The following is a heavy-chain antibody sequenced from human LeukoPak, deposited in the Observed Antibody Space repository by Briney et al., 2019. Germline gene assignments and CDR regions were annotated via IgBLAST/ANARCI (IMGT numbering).Heavy chain of an antibody. V-gene: IGHV4-61*02. Sequence: SETLSLTCTVSGGSISGGDYYWSWIRQPAGKGLEWIGRIYTSGSTNYNPSLKSRVTISVDTSKNQFSLKLNSVTAADTAVYYCARVTSFYYGTSGPADYLDYWGQGTLVTVSS. CDR3: ARVTSFYYGTSGPADYLDY. D-gene: IGHD3-22*01. J-gene: IGHJ4*02. CDR2: IYTSGST. CDR1: GGSISGGDYY.